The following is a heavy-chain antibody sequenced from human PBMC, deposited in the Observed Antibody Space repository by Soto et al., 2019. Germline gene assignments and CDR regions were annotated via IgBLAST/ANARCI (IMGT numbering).Heavy chain of an antibody. CDR2: IYHSGST. Sequence: SETLSLTCAVSSGSISSSNWWSWVRQPPGKGLEWIGEIYHSGSTNYNRSLKSRVTISVDKSKNQFSLKLSSVTAADTAVYYCARGWLQWLVRPYYYYYMDVWGKGTTVTVSS. CDR1: SGSISSSNW. V-gene: IGHV4-4*02. CDR3: ARGWLQWLVRPYYYYYMDV. J-gene: IGHJ6*03. D-gene: IGHD6-19*01.